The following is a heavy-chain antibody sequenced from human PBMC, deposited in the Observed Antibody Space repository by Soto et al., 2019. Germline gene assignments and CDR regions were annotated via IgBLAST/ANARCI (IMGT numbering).Heavy chain of an antibody. V-gene: IGHV3-74*01. CDR1: GFTFSSYW. D-gene: IGHD4-17*01. J-gene: IGHJ4*02. Sequence: EVQLVESGGGLVQPGGSLRLSCEASGFTFSSYWMHWVRQAPGKGLVWVSRIGSDGSNTAYADSVKGRFTISRDNAKSTLYLQMNSLRAEDTAVYYCAIGHNYGSNSMGWWGQGTLVTVSS. CDR3: AIGHNYGSNSMGW. CDR2: IGSDGSNT.